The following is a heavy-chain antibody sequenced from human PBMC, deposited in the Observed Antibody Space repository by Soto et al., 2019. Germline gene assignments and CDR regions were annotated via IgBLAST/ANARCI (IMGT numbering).Heavy chain of an antibody. D-gene: IGHD2-2*01. J-gene: IGHJ6*02. V-gene: IGHV1-69*06. CDR1: GDTFSSYA. Sequence: QVQLVQSGAEVKKPGSSVKVSCKASGDTFSSYAISWVRQAPGQGLEWMGGIIPIFGTANYAQKFQGRVTITADKSTSTAYMELSSLRSEDTAVYYCASTIVVVPAARDYYYYYGMDVWGQGTTVTVSS. CDR3: ASTIVVVPAARDYYYYYGMDV. CDR2: IIPIFGTA.